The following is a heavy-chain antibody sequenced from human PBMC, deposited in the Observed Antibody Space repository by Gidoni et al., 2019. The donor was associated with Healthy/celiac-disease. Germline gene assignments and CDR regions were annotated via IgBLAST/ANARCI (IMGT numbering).Heavy chain of an antibody. V-gene: IGHV1-69*04. D-gene: IGHD2-21*02. CDR2: IIPILGRA. CDR3: AVTYCGGDCSTYAFDI. Sequence: QVQLVQSGAEVKKPGSSVKVSCKASGGTFSSYAISWVRQAPGQGLEWMGRIIPILGRANYAQKFKGRVTITADKSTSTAYMELSSLRSEDTAVYYWAVTYCGGDCSTYAFDIWGQGTMVTVSA. CDR1: GGTFSSYA. J-gene: IGHJ3*02.